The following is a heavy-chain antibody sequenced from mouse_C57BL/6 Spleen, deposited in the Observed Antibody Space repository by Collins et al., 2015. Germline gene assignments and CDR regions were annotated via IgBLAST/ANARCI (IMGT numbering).Heavy chain of an antibody. D-gene: IGHD2-4*01. V-gene: IGHV1-9*01. CDR3: ARGTYYDYDGVAY. CDR2: ILPGSGSS. Sequence: QVQLQQSGPELMKPGASVKLSCKATGYTFNGYWIEWIKQRPGHGLEWIGEILPGSGSSTYNEKFKDKATFTVDTSSNTAYMQLSSLTSEDSAVYFCARGTYYDYDGVAYWGQGTLVTVSA. CDR1: GYTFNGYW. J-gene: IGHJ3*01.